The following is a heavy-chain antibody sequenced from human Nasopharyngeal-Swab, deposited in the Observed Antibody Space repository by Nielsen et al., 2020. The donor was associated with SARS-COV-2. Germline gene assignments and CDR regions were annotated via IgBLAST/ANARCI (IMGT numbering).Heavy chain of an antibody. J-gene: IGHJ6*03. CDR3: ARDYYDSSGYPNRGYMDV. Sequence: WIRQPPGKGLEWIGYIYYSGSTYYNPSPKSRVTISVDTSKNQFSLKLSSVTAADTAVYYCARDYYDSSGYPNRGYMDVWGKGTTVTVSS. V-gene: IGHV4-31*02. D-gene: IGHD3-22*01. CDR2: IYYSGST.